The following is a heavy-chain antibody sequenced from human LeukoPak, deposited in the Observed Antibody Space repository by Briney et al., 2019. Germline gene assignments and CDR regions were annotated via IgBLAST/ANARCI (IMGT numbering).Heavy chain of an antibody. Sequence: LRLSCAASGFTFSDYYMSWIRQAPGKGLEWVGYIYFSGSTYYNPSLKSRITISVDTSKNQFSLKLSSVTAADTAVYYCARENFFCGDVSGGVRCHSGGAYGMDVWGQGITVTVSS. CDR2: IYFSGST. D-gene: IGHD2-15*01. CDR1: GFTFSDYY. J-gene: IGHJ6*02. V-gene: IGHV4-31*02. CDR3: ARENFFCGDVSGGVRCHSGGAYGMDV.